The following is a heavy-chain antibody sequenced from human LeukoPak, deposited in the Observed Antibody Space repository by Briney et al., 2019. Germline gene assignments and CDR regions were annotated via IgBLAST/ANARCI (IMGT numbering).Heavy chain of an antibody. V-gene: IGHV1-2*02. CDR1: GYTFTDYY. Sequence: ASVKVSCKASGYTFTDYYMHWVRQAPGQGLEWMGWINPNSGGTNYAQKFQGRVSMTRDTSISTAYMELSRLRSDDTAVYYCARDHSNWNYAPDFWGQGTLVIVSS. CDR3: ARDHSNWNYAPDF. J-gene: IGHJ4*02. D-gene: IGHD1-7*01. CDR2: INPNSGGT.